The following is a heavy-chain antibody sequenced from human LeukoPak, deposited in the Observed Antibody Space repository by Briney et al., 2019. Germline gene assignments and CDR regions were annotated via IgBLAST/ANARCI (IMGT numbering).Heavy chain of an antibody. CDR2: IIPLFGTT. J-gene: IGHJ5*02. CDR3: AGRVTMVSGFDP. Sequence: SVKVSCKASDNTFNSYTVSWVRQAPGQGLEWMGRIIPLFGTTTYAQKFQGRVTITADKSTSTAYMELNSLTSEDTAVYYCAGRVTMVSGFDPWGQGTLVTVSS. CDR1: DNTFNSYT. D-gene: IGHD3-10*01. V-gene: IGHV1-69*08.